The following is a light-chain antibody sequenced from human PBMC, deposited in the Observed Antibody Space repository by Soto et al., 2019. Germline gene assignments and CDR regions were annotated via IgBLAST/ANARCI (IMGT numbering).Light chain of an antibody. Sequence: QSVLTQPPSVSGAPGQRVTISCTGSSSNIGAGYDVPWYQQLPGTAPKLLIYGNSNRPSGVPDRFSGSKSGTSASLAITGLQAEDEADYYCKSYDGSMSWVFGGGTKLTVL. CDR2: GNS. V-gene: IGLV1-40*01. CDR3: KSYDGSMSWV. J-gene: IGLJ2*01. CDR1: SSNIGAGYD.